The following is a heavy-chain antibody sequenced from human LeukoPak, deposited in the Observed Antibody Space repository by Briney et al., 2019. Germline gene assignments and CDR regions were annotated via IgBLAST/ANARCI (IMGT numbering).Heavy chain of an antibody. CDR2: IYTSGST. CDR1: GGSISSYY. J-gene: IGHJ6*03. V-gene: IGHV4-4*07. CDR3: AREATGQQWLVRYYYYYMDV. Sequence: SETLSLTCTVSGGSISSYYWSWIRQPAGKGLEWIGRIYTSGSTNYNPSLKSRVTMSVDTSKNQFSLKLSSVTAADTAVYYCAREATGQQWLVRYYYYYMDVWGKGTTVTISS. D-gene: IGHD6-19*01.